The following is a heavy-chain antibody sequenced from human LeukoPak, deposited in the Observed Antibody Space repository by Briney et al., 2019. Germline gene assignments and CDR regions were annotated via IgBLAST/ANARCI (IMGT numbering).Heavy chain of an antibody. CDR1: GSTFSSYW. CDR3: ARDSSLHPGYYGSGSYYKDWFDP. D-gene: IGHD3-10*01. J-gene: IGHJ5*02. Sequence: GGSLRLSCAASGSTFSSYWMSWVRQAPGKGLEWVANIKQDGSEKYYVNSVKGRFTISRDNAKNSLYLQMNSLRAEDTAVYYCARDSSLHPGYYGSGSYYKDWFDPWGQGTLVTVSS. CDR2: IKQDGSEK. V-gene: IGHV3-7*01.